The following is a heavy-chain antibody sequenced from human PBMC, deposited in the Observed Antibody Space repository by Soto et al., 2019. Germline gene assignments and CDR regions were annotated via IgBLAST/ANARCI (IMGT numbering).Heavy chain of an antibody. V-gene: IGHV3-30*03. D-gene: IGHD1-1*01. CDR1: GFTFSNYG. CDR3: ASTPYDRPAY. Sequence: QVQLVESGGGVVQPGRSLKLSCAVSGFTFSNYGMNWVRQAPGKGLEWVAVISYEGSNKYYADSVKGRFTISRENSNNALCLQMTSLTGEDTAVYFCASTPYDRPAYWGQGTLVTVSS. J-gene: IGHJ4*02. CDR2: ISYEGSNK.